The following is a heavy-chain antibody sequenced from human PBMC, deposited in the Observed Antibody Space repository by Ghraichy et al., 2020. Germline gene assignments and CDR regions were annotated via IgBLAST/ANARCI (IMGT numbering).Heavy chain of an antibody. J-gene: IGHJ4*02. Sequence: ASVKVSCKASGYTFTSYGISWVRQAPGQGLEWMGWISAYNGNTNYAQKLQGRVTMTTDTSTSTAYMELRSLRSDDTAVYYCARSFSSRGSGWYGNDYWGQGTLVTVSS. CDR1: GYTFTSYG. CDR2: ISAYNGNT. V-gene: IGHV1-18*04. D-gene: IGHD6-19*01. CDR3: ARSFSSRGSGWYGNDY.